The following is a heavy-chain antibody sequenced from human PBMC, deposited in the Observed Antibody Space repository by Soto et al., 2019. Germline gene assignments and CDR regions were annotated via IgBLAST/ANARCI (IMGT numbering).Heavy chain of an antibody. J-gene: IGHJ4*02. V-gene: IGHV2-5*02. CDR2: IYWDDDK. CDR1: GFSLSTTGVG. D-gene: IGHD6-19*01. Sequence: QITLKESGPTLVKPTQTLTLTCTFSGFSLSTTGVGVGWIRQPPGKALEYLAVIYWDDDKRYNPSLRSRLIISKDTSKNQVVLTMTNMDPVDTGTYYCAHRLEGRVSGWDQVCFDYWGQGALVTVSS. CDR3: AHRLEGRVSGWDQVCFDY.